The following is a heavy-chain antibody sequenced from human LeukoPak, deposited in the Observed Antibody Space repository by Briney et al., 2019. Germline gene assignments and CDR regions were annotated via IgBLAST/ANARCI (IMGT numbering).Heavy chain of an antibody. V-gene: IGHV1-58*01. J-gene: IGHJ4*02. Sequence: GTSVKVSCKASGFTFTSSAVQWVRQARGQRLEWIGWIVVGSGNTNYALKFQERVTITRDMSTSTAYMELSSLRSEDTAVYYCAVTARVAAADYFDYWGQGTLVTVSS. CDR1: GFTFTSSA. D-gene: IGHD6-13*01. CDR2: IVVGSGNT. CDR3: AVTARVAAADYFDY.